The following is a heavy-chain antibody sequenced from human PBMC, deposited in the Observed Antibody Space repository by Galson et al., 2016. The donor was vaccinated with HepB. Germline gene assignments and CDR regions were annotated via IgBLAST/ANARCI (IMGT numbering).Heavy chain of an antibody. J-gene: IGHJ5*02. CDR2: ISGSGVST. D-gene: IGHD6-13*01. V-gene: IGHV3-23*01. Sequence: SLRLSCAASGFTFFDYAMTWVRQAPGKGLEWVSSISGSGVSTFYADSVKGRFTISRDNSKNTVYLQMNSLRADDTAVYFCAKGSSLSAAVSIWFGPWGQGTLVTVSS. CDR1: GFTFFDYA. CDR3: AKGSSLSAAVSIWFGP.